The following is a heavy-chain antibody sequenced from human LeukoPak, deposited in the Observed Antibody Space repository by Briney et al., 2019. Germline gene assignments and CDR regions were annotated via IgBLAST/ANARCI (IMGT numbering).Heavy chain of an antibody. CDR1: GGSISSGGYS. D-gene: IGHD3-22*01. CDR2: IYHSGST. V-gene: IGHV4-30-2*01. Sequence: SSETLSLTCAVSGGSISSGGYSWSWIRQPPGKGLEWIGYIYHSGSTYYNPSLKSRVTISVDRSKNQFSLKLSSVTAADTAVYYCARVIYDSSGYYPDYWGQGTLVTVSS. J-gene: IGHJ4*02. CDR3: ARVIYDSSGYYPDY.